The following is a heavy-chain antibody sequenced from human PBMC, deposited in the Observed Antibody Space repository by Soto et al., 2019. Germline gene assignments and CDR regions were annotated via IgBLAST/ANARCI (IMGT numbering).Heavy chain of an antibody. CDR1: GGTFSSYT. D-gene: IGHD3-10*01. Sequence: QVQLVQSGAEVKKPGSSVKVSCKASGGTFSSYTISWVRQAPGQGLEWMGRIIPILGIANYAQKFQGRVTIIADKSTSTAYMELSSLRSEDTAVYYCASAEYGSGSYRYYYYYMDVWGKGTTVTVSS. J-gene: IGHJ6*03. V-gene: IGHV1-69*02. CDR2: IIPILGIA. CDR3: ASAEYGSGSYRYYYYYMDV.